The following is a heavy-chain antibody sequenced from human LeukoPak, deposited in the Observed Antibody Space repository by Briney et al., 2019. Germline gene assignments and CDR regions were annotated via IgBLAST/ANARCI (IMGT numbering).Heavy chain of an antibody. CDR3: ARSGNSSGWYYYYYYMDV. CDR2: INHSGST. Sequence: SETLSLTCAVYGGSFSGYYWSWIRQPPGKGLEWIGEINHSGSTNYNPSLKSRVTISVDTSKNQFSLKLSSVTAADTAVYYCARSGNSSGWYYYYYYMDVWGKGTTVTISS. D-gene: IGHD6-19*01. J-gene: IGHJ6*03. CDR1: GGSFSGYY. V-gene: IGHV4-34*01.